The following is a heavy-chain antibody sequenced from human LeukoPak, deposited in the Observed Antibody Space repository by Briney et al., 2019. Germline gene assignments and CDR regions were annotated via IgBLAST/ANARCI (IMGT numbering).Heavy chain of an antibody. D-gene: IGHD1-1*01. CDR3: ATGGAGTAGTTVDY. CDR2: ISPNSGAT. CDR1: GYTFTGYY. V-gene: IGHV1-2*02. J-gene: IGHJ4*02. Sequence: ASVKVSCKASGYTFTGYYVHWVRQAPGQGLEWMGWISPNSGATKYAQKFQGSVTMTRDTSISTAYMELSSLTSDDTAVYYCATGGAGTAGTTVDYWGQGTLVTVSS.